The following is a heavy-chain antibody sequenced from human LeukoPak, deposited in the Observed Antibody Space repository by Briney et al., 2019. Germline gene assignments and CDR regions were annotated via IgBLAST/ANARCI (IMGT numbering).Heavy chain of an antibody. Sequence: PGGSLRLSCAASGFTFSSYWMSWARQAPGKGLEWVANIKQDGSEKYYVDSVKGRFTISRDNAKNSLYLQMNSLRAEDTAVHYCARAWGARDAFDIWGQGTMVTVSS. CDR2: IKQDGSEK. CDR1: GFTFSSYW. V-gene: IGHV3-7*01. D-gene: IGHD3-16*01. J-gene: IGHJ3*02. CDR3: ARAWGARDAFDI.